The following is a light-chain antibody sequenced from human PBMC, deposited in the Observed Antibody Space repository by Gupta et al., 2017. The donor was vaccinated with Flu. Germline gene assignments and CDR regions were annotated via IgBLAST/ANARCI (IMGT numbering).Light chain of an antibody. Sequence: LLTQSPGTLSLSPGDRVTLSCRASQTVNDNYLAWYQQKPGQAPRLLIFGASNRATGIPDRFTGSGSGTXFSLNIXRLEPEDFAVYYCQQDCNAPRTFGXGT. V-gene: IGKV3-20*01. J-gene: IGKJ4*02. CDR1: QTVNDNY. CDR3: QQDCNAPRT. CDR2: GAS.